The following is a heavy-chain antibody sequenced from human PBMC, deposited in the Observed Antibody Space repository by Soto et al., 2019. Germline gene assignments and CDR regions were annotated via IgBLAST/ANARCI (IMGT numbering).Heavy chain of an antibody. CDR1: GGSISSYY. Sequence: SETLSLTCTVSGGSISSYYWSWIRQPAGKGLEWIGRIYTSGSTNYNPSLKSRVTMSVDTSKNQFSLKLSSVTAADTAVYYCARDHVPIVATIIYYYGMDVWGQGTTVTVSS. J-gene: IGHJ6*02. V-gene: IGHV4-4*07. CDR2: IYTSGST. CDR3: ARDHVPIVATIIYYYGMDV. D-gene: IGHD5-12*01.